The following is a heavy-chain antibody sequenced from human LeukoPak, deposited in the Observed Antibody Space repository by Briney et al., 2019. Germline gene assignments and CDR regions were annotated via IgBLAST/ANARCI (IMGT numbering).Heavy chain of an antibody. V-gene: IGHV3-30-3*01. J-gene: IGHJ4*02. CDR3: AKETVSGSYAYYFDY. CDR2: ISYDGSNK. D-gene: IGHD1-26*01. Sequence: PGGSLRLSCAASGFTFSSYAMHWVRQAPGKGLEWVAVISYDGSNKYYADSVKGRFTISRDNSKNTLYLQMNSLRAEDTAVYYCAKETVSGSYAYYFDYWGQGTLVTVSS. CDR1: GFTFSSYA.